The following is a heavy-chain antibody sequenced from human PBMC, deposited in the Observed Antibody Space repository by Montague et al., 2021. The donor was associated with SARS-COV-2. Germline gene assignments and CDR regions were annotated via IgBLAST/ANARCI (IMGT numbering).Heavy chain of an antibody. J-gene: IGHJ4*02. D-gene: IGHD3-3*01. Sequence: SETLSLTCTVSGGSISSYHYCWIWKPPPQGLERIRFVYYSGSTNYNPSPKSRGTITVDTSKNQFSLTLSSVTAADTAVYYCASESITNFGMVTCPAYFDYWGQGTLVTVSS. V-gene: IGHV4-59*01. CDR1: GGSISSYH. CDR3: ASESITNFGMVTCPAYFDY. CDR2: VYYSGST.